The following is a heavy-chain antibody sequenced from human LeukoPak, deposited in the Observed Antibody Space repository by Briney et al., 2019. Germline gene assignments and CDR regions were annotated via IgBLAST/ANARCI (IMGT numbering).Heavy chain of an antibody. Sequence: SETLSLTCTVSGAYISGSNYYWSWTRQPPGNGLEWIGYIYYSGSTNYNPSLKSRVTISVDTSKNQFSLKLSSVTAADTAVYYCARSPPPSGWYYWFDPWGQGTLVAVSS. V-gene: IGHV4-61*01. D-gene: IGHD6-19*01. CDR1: GAYISGSNYY. CDR3: ARSPPPSGWYYWFDP. J-gene: IGHJ5*02. CDR2: IYYSGST.